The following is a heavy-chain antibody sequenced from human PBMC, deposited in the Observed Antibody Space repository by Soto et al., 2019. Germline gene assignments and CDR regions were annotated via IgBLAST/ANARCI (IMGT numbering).Heavy chain of an antibody. CDR1: GGSVSSGSYY. CDR3: ARHRGYYDILTGYYTELNFDY. CDR2: IYYSGST. J-gene: IGHJ4*02. V-gene: IGHV4-61*01. D-gene: IGHD3-9*01. Sequence: SETLSLTCTVSGGSVSSGSYYWSWIRQPPGKGLEWIGYIYYSGSTNYNPSLKSRVTISVDTSKNQFSLKLSSVTAADTAVYYCARHRGYYDILTGYYTELNFDYWGREPWSPSPQ.